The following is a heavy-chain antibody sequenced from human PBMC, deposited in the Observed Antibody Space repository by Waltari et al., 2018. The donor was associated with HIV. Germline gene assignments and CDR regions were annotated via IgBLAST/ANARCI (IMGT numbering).Heavy chain of an antibody. CDR3: XRXYSXSFFFPSYFNY. V-gene: IGHV4-39*01. D-gene: IGHD2-2*01. CDR1: VXLISHTDSY. J-gene: IGHJ1*01. Sequence: QVXLRQSGXGQVKPSETXSLXCIVSVXLISHTDSYWGGVRQSPGKGLEWIGXXXXSGKTHYXPSLXSRVXVXVDTSKNQFSLELXSVTAEDXAIXXXXRXYSXSFFFPSYFNYWGQGALVTVSS. CDR2: XXXSGKT.